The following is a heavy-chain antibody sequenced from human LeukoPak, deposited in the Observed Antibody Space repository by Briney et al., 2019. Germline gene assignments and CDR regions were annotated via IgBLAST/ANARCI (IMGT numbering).Heavy chain of an antibody. CDR1: GFTFSDHA. Sequence: QPGGSLRLSCAASGFTFSDHAMSWVRQAPAKGLEWVSSINGNGGGSYYIDSVKGRFTISRDNSKNTLYLQMNSLRAEDTALYYCAKSKQWLPDYDYWGQGTLVTVSS. V-gene: IGHV3-23*01. J-gene: IGHJ4*02. CDR2: INGNGGGS. D-gene: IGHD6-19*01. CDR3: AKSKQWLPDYDY.